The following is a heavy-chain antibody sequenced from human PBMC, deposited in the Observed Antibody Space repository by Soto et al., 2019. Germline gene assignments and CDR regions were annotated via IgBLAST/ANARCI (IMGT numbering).Heavy chain of an antibody. Sequence: QVQLVQSGAAVKKPGSSVKVSCQASADTFNSYSLSWLRQAPGQRLEWLGGITPVFGTADYAQSFEDRLTITADDSTSTVYMELSSLRSDDTAVYYCARSLEGTTVTNWFDPWGQGALVTVSS. D-gene: IGHD4-17*01. CDR2: ITPVFGTA. CDR3: ARSLEGTTVTNWFDP. J-gene: IGHJ5*02. CDR1: ADTFNSYS. V-gene: IGHV1-69*01.